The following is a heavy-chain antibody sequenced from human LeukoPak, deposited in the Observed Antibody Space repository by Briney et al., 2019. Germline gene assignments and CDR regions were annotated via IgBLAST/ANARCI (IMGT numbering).Heavy chain of an antibody. Sequence: GGSLRLSCAASGFTFSSYAMIWVRQAPGKGLEWVSAISGSGGSTYYADSVRGRFTISRDNSKNTLYLQMNSLRAEDTAVYYCAKVGSSWPSSFDYWGQGTLVTVSS. CDR2: ISGSGGST. D-gene: IGHD6-13*01. J-gene: IGHJ4*02. CDR1: GFTFSSYA. CDR3: AKVGSSWPSSFDY. V-gene: IGHV3-23*01.